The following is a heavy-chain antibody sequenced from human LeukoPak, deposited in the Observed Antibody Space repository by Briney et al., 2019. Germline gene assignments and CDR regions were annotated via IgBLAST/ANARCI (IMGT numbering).Heavy chain of an antibody. J-gene: IGHJ4*02. Sequence: SETLSLTCTVSGGSISSSTYYWGWIRQPPGKGLEWIGEIYHSGSTNYNPSLKSRVAISVDKSKNQFSLKLSSVTAADTAVYYCARDDHSYHYFDYWGQGTLVTVSS. D-gene: IGHD5-18*01. CDR2: IYHSGST. CDR3: ARDDHSYHYFDY. CDR1: GGSISSSTYY. V-gene: IGHV4-39*07.